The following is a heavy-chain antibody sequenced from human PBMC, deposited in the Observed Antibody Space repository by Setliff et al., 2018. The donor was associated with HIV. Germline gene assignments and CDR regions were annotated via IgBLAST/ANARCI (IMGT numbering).Heavy chain of an antibody. D-gene: IGHD4-17*01. CDR1: GGPLTDHY. CDR3: ATFFVSTATTQDY. CDR2: VHHTGYL. J-gene: IGHJ4*02. Sequence: SETLSLTCAVHGGPLTDHYWNWIRQSPGKGLEWIAEVHHTGYLNYNPSLKSRVTVSLDMSKNQFSLKLNSLTAADTGVYYCATFFVSTATTQDYWGQGTLVTVSS. V-gene: IGHV4-34*01.